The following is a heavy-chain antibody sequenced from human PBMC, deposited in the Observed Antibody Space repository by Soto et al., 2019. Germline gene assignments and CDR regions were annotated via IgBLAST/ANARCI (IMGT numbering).Heavy chain of an antibody. D-gene: IGHD5-18*01. J-gene: IGHJ6*02. Sequence: SGPTLVNPTQTLTLTCTFSGFSLSTSGMCVSWIRQPPGKALEWLALIDWDDDKYYSTSLKTRLTISKDTSKNQVVLTMTNMDPVDTATYYCARIASVDTAMGHYYYYGMDVWGQGTTVTVSS. V-gene: IGHV2-70*01. CDR3: ARIASVDTAMGHYYYYGMDV. CDR1: GFSLSTSGMC. CDR2: IDWDDDK.